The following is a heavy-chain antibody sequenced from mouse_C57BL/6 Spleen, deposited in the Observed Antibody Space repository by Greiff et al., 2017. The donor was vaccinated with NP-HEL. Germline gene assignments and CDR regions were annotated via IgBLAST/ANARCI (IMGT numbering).Heavy chain of an antibody. CDR3: ATPRHYYGSRDYAMDY. J-gene: IGHJ4*01. CDR2: IDPSDSET. CDR1: GYTFTSYW. D-gene: IGHD1-1*01. V-gene: IGHV1-52*01. Sequence: VQLQQSGAELVRPGSSVKLSCKASGYTFTSYWMHWVKQRPIQGLEWIGNIDPSDSETHYNQKFKDKATLTVDKSSSTAYMQLSSLTSEDSAVYYWATPRHYYGSRDYAMDYWGQGTSVTVSS.